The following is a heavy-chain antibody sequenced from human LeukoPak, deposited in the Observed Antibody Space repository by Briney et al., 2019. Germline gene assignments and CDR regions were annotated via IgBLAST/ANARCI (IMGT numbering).Heavy chain of an antibody. D-gene: IGHD1-26*01. CDR1: GGTFSSYA. J-gene: IGHJ4*02. CDR3: ARGIVGATSGYFDY. Sequence: SVKVSCKASGGTFSSYAMSWVRQAPGQGLEWMGRIIPILGIANYAQKFQGRVTITADKSTSTAYMELSSLRSEDTAVYYCARGIVGATSGYFDYWGQGTLVTVSS. CDR2: IIPILGIA. V-gene: IGHV1-69*04.